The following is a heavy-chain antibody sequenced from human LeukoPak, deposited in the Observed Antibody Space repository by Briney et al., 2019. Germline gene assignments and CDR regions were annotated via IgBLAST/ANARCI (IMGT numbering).Heavy chain of an antibody. D-gene: IGHD3-22*01. CDR2: ISAYGNT. Sequence: GASVKVSCKASGYTFTSYGISWMRQAPGQGLEWMGWISAYGNTNYAQTFQGRVTMTTDTSTSTAYMELSRLRSDDTAVYYCARDGGWDYDSSGYFDYWGQGTLVTVSS. V-gene: IGHV1-18*01. J-gene: IGHJ4*02. CDR3: ARDGGWDYDSSGYFDY. CDR1: GYTFTSYG.